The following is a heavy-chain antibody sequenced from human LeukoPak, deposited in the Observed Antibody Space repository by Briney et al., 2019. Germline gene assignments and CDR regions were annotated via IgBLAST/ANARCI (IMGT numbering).Heavy chain of an antibody. Sequence: GGSLRLSCTTSGFTSSRYSMNWVRQAPGKGLEWVSAISGSGGSTYYADSVKGRFTISRDNSKNTLYLQMNSLRAEDTAVYYCVGYSSSPEHWGQGTLVTVSS. CDR1: GFTSSRYS. D-gene: IGHD6-13*01. V-gene: IGHV3-23*01. J-gene: IGHJ1*01. CDR3: VGYSSSPEH. CDR2: ISGSGGST.